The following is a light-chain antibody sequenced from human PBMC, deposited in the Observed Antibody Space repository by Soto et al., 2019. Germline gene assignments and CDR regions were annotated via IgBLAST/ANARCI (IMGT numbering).Light chain of an antibody. Sequence: DIQMTQSPATPSASIGDRVTITCRASQNIGRLLAWYQQKSGKVPKLLIYKASTLESGAPSRFSGSGSGTEFTLTISSLQPGDFATYYCHQFSTYSWTFGQGTKVDIK. J-gene: IGKJ1*01. CDR3: HQFSTYSWT. CDR2: KAS. CDR1: QNIGRL. V-gene: IGKV1-5*03.